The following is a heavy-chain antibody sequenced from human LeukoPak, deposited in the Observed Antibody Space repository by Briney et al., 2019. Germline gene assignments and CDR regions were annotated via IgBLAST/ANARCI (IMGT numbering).Heavy chain of an antibody. Sequence: GGSLRLSCVTSGFTFSSYGMHWVRHVPGKGLEWVAVISYDSRSNYHVDSVKGRFTISRDNSKNRLYLQMNSLRAEDTAVYYCARGYYGSGSYGWFDYWGQGTLVTVSS. V-gene: IGHV3-30*03. CDR2: ISYDSRSN. CDR3: ARGYYGSGSYGWFDY. D-gene: IGHD3-10*01. CDR1: GFTFSSYG. J-gene: IGHJ4*02.